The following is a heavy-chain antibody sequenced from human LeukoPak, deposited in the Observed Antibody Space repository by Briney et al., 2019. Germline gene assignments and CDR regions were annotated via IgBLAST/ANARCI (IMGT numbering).Heavy chain of an antibody. CDR3: ASAVEMATVIADY. V-gene: IGHV3-66*01. CDR1: GLTVSNNY. D-gene: IGHD5-24*01. CDR2: IYSGGGT. Sequence: PGGSLRLSCAASGLTVSNNYMSWVRQAPGKGLQWVSVIYSGGGTYYADSVKGRFTISRDNSKTTLYLQMNSLRAEDTAVYYCASAVEMATVIADYWGQGTLVTVSS. J-gene: IGHJ4*02.